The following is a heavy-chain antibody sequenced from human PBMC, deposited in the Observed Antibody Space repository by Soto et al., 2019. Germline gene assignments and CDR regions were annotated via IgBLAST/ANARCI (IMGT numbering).Heavy chain of an antibody. D-gene: IGHD5-18*01. CDR1: GFTFSSYG. J-gene: IGHJ4*02. V-gene: IGHV3-30*18. CDR3: AKDIVKYTYGACDY. Sequence: AGGSLRLSCAASGFTFSSYGMYWVRQAPGKGLEWVAAISYDGSNNYHADFVKGRFTISRDNSKNTLYLQLNSLRTEDTAVYYCAKDIVKYTYGACDYWGQGVLVTVSS. CDR2: ISYDGSNN.